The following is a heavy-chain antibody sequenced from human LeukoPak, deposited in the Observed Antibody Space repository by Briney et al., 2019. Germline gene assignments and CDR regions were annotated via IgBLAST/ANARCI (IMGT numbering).Heavy chain of an antibody. J-gene: IGHJ4*02. D-gene: IGHD1-1*01. V-gene: IGHV4-59*01. CDR1: GGSISSYY. CDR3: ARISNWNDGYFDY. CDR2: IYYSGYT. Sequence: SKTLSLTCTVSGGSISSYYWSWIRQPPGKGLEWIGYIYYSGYTNYNPSLKSRVTISVDTFKNQFSLKLSSVTAADTAVYYCARISNWNDGYFDYWGQGTLVFVSS.